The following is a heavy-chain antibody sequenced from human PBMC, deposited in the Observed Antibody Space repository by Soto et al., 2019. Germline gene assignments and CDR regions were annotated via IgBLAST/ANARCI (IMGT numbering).Heavy chain of an antibody. CDR3: ARVPMTRVTRWTWFDP. Sequence: QVQLMESGGGVVQPGGSLRLSCTASGFIYNDYGMNWVRQSPGKGLEWVAVIWHDGSDEHYADSVKGRFTISRDNSKNMLYLQTNSLRAEDTAVYYCARVPMTRVTRWTWFDPWGQGTLVTVSS. CDR1: GFIYNDYG. D-gene: IGHD4-17*01. V-gene: IGHV3-33*01. J-gene: IGHJ5*02. CDR2: IWHDGSDE.